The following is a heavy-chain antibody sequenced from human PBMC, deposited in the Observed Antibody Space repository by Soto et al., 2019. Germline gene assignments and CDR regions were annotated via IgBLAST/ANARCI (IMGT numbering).Heavy chain of an antibody. Sequence: QVQLVQSGAEVKKPGSSVKVSCKASGGTFSSYAISWVRQAPGQGLEWMGGIIPISETTNYAQKFQGRVTITADESKSTAYMELSSLRSEHTAVYYCARAQGSSTSLEIYYYYYYGMDVWGQWTTFTVSS. J-gene: IGHJ6*02. CDR2: IIPISETT. D-gene: IGHD2-2*01. CDR1: GGTFSSYA. CDR3: ARAQGSSTSLEIYYYYYYGMDV. V-gene: IGHV1-69*01.